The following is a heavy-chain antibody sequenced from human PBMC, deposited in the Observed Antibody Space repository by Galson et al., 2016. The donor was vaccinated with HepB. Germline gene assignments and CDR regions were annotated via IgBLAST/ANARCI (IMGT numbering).Heavy chain of an antibody. D-gene: IGHD1-1*01. CDR1: GASISRGGDY. CDR3: AREGNAGQSFDS. V-gene: IGHV4-31*03. CDR2: IYYNGNT. Sequence: TLSLTCTVSGASISRGGDYWSWIRQHPGKGLEWIAYIYYNGNTYYNPSLRIRLTMSIDTSKNQFSLKVRDVTAAETAVYYWAREGNAGQSFDSWGQGTLVTVSS. J-gene: IGHJ4*02.